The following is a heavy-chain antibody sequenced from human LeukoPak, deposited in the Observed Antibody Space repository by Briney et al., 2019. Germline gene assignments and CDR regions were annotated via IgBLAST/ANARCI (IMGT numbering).Heavy chain of an antibody. V-gene: IGHV3-74*01. CDR2: INSDGSTI. Sequence: GGSLRLSCAASGFTFSSYWMHWVRQAPGKGPVWVSRINSDGSTISYADSVKGRFTISRDNAKNTLYLQMNSLRAEDTAMYYCARRGGGDYDRSGYHMKDAFDMWGQGTMVTVSS. D-gene: IGHD3-22*01. J-gene: IGHJ3*02. CDR1: GFTFSSYW. CDR3: ARRGGGDYDRSGYHMKDAFDM.